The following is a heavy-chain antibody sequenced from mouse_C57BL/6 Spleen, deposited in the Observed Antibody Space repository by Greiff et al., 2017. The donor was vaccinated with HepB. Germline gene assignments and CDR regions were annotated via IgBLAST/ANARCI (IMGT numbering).Heavy chain of an antibody. D-gene: IGHD1-3*01. CDR3: ARSGEPLYYAMDY. J-gene: IGHJ4*01. Sequence: QVQLQQSGAELVKPGASVKLSCKASGYTFTSYWMHWVKQRPGQGLEWIGMIQPNSGSTNYNEKFKSKATLTVDKSSSTAYMQLSSLTSEDSAVYYCARSGEPLYYAMDYWGQGASVTVSS. V-gene: IGHV1-64*01. CDR2: IQPNSGST. CDR1: GYTFTSYW.